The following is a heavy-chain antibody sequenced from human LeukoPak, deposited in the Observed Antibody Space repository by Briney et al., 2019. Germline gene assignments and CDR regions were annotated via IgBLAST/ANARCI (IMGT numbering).Heavy chain of an antibody. CDR1: GASITNDDYY. J-gene: IGHJ5*02. CDR3: ARRAPFSNWFDP. V-gene: IGHV4-31*03. CDR2: IYFSGST. D-gene: IGHD2-2*01. Sequence: SETLSLTCTVSGASITNDDYYWSWIRQHPGRGLEWIGYIYFSGSTYYNPTLKSRASVSVDTSKSQFSLRLTSVTAADTAVYYCARRAPFSNWFDPWGQGTLVIVSS.